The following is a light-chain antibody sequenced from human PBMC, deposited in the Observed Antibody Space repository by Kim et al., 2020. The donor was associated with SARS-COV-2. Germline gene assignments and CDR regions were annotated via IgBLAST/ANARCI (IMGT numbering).Light chain of an antibody. CDR3: QAWDNNSWD. J-gene: IGLJ2*01. Sequence: SYELTQPPSVTVSPGQTANIACSGDKLGSKYTNWYQQKPGQSPAVVLYHDNKRPSGIPERLSGSSSGDRATLTISGPQALDEAGCFCQAWDNNSWDFGGG. V-gene: IGLV3-1*01. CDR2: HDN. CDR1: KLGSKY.